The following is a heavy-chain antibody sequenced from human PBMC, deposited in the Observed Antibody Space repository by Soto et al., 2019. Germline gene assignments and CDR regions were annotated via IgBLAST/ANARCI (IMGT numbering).Heavy chain of an antibody. D-gene: IGHD1-20*01. J-gene: IGHJ4*02. CDR2: IDYSGTA. CDR3: ARITGRHIDY. Sequence: LYLTFTASSGSISGTDVFWGVIRQPPGKGLEWIGNIDYSGTAYFSPSLATRVTFHVDTSKNQFSLTLYSVTAADTAVYYCARITGRHIDYWGQGIRVTVSA. CDR1: SGSISGTDVF. V-gene: IGHV4-39*01.